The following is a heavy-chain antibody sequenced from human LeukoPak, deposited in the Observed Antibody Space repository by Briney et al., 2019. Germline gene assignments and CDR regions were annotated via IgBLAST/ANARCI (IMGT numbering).Heavy chain of an antibody. CDR2: ISGSGGST. CDR1: GFTFSNCA. V-gene: IGHV3-23*01. D-gene: IGHD5-18*01. CDR3: AKEIQLWLTPFDY. Sequence: GGSLRLSCAASGFTFSNCAMSWARQAPGKGLEWVSRISGSGGSTYYADSVKGRFTISRDTSKNTLSLQMNSLRAEDTAVYYCAKEIQLWLTPFDYWGRGTLVTVSS. J-gene: IGHJ4*02.